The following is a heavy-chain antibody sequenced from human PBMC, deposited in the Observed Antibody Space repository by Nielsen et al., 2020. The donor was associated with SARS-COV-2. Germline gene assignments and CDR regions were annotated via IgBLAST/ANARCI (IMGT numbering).Heavy chain of an antibody. CDR1: GFTFSSYG. CDR3: ARDQLSAFDI. J-gene: IGHJ3*02. Sequence: GESLKISCAASGFTFSSYGMHWVRQAPGKGLEWVAVISYDGSNKYYADSVKGRFTISRDNSKNTLYLQMNSLRAEDTAVYYCARDQLSAFDIWGQGTMVTVSS. CDR2: ISYDGSNK. V-gene: IGHV3-30*03. D-gene: IGHD3-10*01.